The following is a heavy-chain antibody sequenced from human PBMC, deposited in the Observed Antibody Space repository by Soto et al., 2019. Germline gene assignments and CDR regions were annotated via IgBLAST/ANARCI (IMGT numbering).Heavy chain of an antibody. V-gene: IGHV3-72*01. D-gene: IGHD3-10*01. CDR3: VRVRGGGTYHFDY. J-gene: IGHJ4*02. CDR1: GFTFIDYY. Sequence: GGSLRLSCAASGFTFIDYYIDLVRHSPVKGLEWVVRIRKKANSYTTEYAASVKGRFTISRDDSKNSLYLQMSSLKTDDTAVYYCVRVRGGGTYHFDYWGQGALVTVSS. CDR2: IRKKANSYTT.